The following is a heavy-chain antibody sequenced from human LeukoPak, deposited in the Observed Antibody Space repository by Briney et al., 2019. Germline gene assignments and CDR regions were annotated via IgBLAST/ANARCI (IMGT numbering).Heavy chain of an antibody. Sequence: GRSLRLSCAASGFSFSSYAMHWVRQAPGKGLEWVAAIPNDGSKTYYADSVKGRFTISRDNSKNTLYLQMNSLRTEDTAVYYCANERGYNYGYSFDYWGQGTLVTVSS. D-gene: IGHD5-18*01. CDR3: ANERGYNYGYSFDY. CDR2: IPNDGSKT. CDR1: GFSFSSYA. V-gene: IGHV3-30-3*02. J-gene: IGHJ4*02.